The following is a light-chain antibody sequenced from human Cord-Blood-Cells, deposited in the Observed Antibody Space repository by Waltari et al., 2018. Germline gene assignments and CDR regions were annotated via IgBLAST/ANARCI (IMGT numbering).Light chain of an antibody. CDR1: SRDVGGYNY. CDR3: SPYTSSSTVV. J-gene: IGLJ2*01. CDR2: DVS. V-gene: IGLV2-14*01. Sequence: QSALTQPASVSGSPGQSITISCTGTSRDVGGYNYVSWYQPHPGKAPKLMIYDVSKRPSGVSNRFSGSKSGNTASLTISGLQAEDEADYYCSPYTSSSTVVFGGGTKLTVL.